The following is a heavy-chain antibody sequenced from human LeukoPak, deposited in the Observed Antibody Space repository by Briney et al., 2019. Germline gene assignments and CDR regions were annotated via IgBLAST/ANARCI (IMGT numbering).Heavy chain of an antibody. Sequence: SGPTLVKPTQTLTLTCTFSRFSLSTSGVRVSWIRQPPGKALEWLARIDWDDDKYYSTSLKTRLTISKDTSKNQVVLVMTNMDPVDTATYYCARTQDCSSPSCYPYYFDFWGQGSLVTVSS. CDR3: ARTQDCSSPSCYPYYFDF. D-gene: IGHD2-2*01. J-gene: IGHJ4*02. CDR1: RFSLSTSGVR. CDR2: IDWDDDK. V-gene: IGHV2-70*04.